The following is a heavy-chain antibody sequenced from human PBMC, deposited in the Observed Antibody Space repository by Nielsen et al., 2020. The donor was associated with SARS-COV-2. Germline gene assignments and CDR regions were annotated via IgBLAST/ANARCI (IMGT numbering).Heavy chain of an antibody. CDR2: IIPIFGTA. CDR3: ASLDAVEMATIFPTDY. V-gene: IGHV1-69*06. D-gene: IGHD5-24*01. J-gene: IGHJ4*02. CDR1: GGTFSSYA. Sequence: SVKVSCKASGGTFSSYAISWVRQAPGQGLEWMGGIIPIFGTANYAQKFQGRVTITADKSTSTAYMELSSLRSEGTAVYYCASLDAVEMATIFPTDYWGQGTLVTVSS.